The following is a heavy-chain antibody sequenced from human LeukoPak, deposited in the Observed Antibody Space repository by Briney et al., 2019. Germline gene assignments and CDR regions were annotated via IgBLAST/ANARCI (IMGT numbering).Heavy chain of an antibody. CDR3: ATGNALHV. CDR2: IKQDGSDK. Sequence: GGSLRLPCAASGFDFSTYWMTWVRQTPGRGLEWVANIKQDGSDKYYVDSVKGRFTISRDNAKKSLDLQMNSLRAEDTAVYYCATGNALHVWGQGTLVTVSS. CDR1: GFDFSTYW. V-gene: IGHV3-7*01. J-gene: IGHJ4*02.